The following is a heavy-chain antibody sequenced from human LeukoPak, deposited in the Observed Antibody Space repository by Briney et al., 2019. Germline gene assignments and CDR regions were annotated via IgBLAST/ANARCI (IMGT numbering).Heavy chain of an antibody. D-gene: IGHD3-16*01. J-gene: IGHJ4*02. Sequence: PGRSLRLSCAASGSTLSTYAMHWVRQAPGKGLEWVAVISYDGTDTYYADSVKGRFTISRDTSKNSLYLQMNSLRAEDTAVFYCARIRGGPIDYWGQGTLVTVSS. V-gene: IGHV3-30-3*01. CDR2: ISYDGTDT. CDR3: ARIRGGPIDY. CDR1: GSTLSTYA.